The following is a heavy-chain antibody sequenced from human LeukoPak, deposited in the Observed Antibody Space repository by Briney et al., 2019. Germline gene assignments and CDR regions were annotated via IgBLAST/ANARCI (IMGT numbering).Heavy chain of an antibody. D-gene: IGHD2-8*01. CDR3: ARDGGYGYCTNGVCYSDI. J-gene: IGHJ3*02. CDR1: GYTFTSYG. Sequence: GASVTVSCKASGYTFTSYGISWVRQAPGQGLEWMGWISAYNGNTNYAQKLQGRVTMTTDTSTSTAYMELRSLRSDDTAVYYCARDGGYGYCTNGVCYSDIWGQGTMVTVSS. V-gene: IGHV1-18*01. CDR2: ISAYNGNT.